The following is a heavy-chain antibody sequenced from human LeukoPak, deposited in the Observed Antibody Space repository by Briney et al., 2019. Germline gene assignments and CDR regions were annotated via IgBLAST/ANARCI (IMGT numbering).Heavy chain of an antibody. V-gene: IGHV3-23*01. CDR3: AKDEKMATNWPTYFDY. CDR1: GFTFSSYA. D-gene: IGHD5-24*01. CDR2: ISGSGGST. Sequence: GGSLRLSCAASGFTFSSYAMSWVRQAPGKGLEWVSAISGSGGSTYYADSVKGRFTISRDNSKNTLYLQMNSLRAEDTAVYYCAKDEKMATNWPTYFDYWGQGTLVTVSS. J-gene: IGHJ4*02.